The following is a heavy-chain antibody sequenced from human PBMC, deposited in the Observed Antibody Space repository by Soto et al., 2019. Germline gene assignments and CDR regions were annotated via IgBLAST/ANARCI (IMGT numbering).Heavy chain of an antibody. CDR2: IYYTGST. J-gene: IGHJ4*02. Sequence: QVHLQESGPGLVKPSETLSLTCTVSGGSINNHYWRWIRQPPGKGLEWIGYIYYTGSTNYNPSLESRVTMPVDTSKNLVSLNLTSLTAADTAIYYCARANWYSEYWGQGTVVTVSS. D-gene: IGHD7-27*01. CDR1: GGSINNHY. V-gene: IGHV4-59*11. CDR3: ARANWYSEY.